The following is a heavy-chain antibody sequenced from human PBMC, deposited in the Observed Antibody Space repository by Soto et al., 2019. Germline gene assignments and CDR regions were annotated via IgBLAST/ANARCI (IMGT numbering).Heavy chain of an antibody. J-gene: IGHJ4*02. V-gene: IGHV3-30-3*01. Sequence: QVQLVESGGGVVQPGRSLRLSCTASGFTFSSYAMHWVRQAPGKGLEWVAVISQDGSNKYYADSVKGRFTISRDNSKNTLFLQMNSLRAEDTAVYYCARTDYGSGSYPDSWGQGTLVTVSS. CDR1: GFTFSSYA. CDR2: ISQDGSNK. CDR3: ARTDYGSGSYPDS. D-gene: IGHD3-10*01.